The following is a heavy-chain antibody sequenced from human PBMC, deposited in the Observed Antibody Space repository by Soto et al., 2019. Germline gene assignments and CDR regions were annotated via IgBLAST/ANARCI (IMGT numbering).Heavy chain of an antibody. V-gene: IGHV2-5*02. CDR3: ATGGNSYGDFRGGFQIRATLRGGFGI. Sequence: QITLKESGPTLVKPTQTLTLTCTFSGFSLSSNGVGVGWIRQPPGKALEWLALIFWDDDKRYSPSLKSRLTIHKDTSKNPVVLTMTDMDPFDNAAYLWATGGNSYGDFRGGFQIRATLRGGFGIWGQGTMVTISS. D-gene: IGHD3-3*01. CDR2: IFWDDDK. J-gene: IGHJ3*02. CDR1: GFSLSSNGVG.